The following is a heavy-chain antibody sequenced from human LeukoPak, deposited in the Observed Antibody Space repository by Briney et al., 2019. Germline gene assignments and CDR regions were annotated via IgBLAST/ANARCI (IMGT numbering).Heavy chain of an antibody. CDR1: GYTFASYA. J-gene: IGHJ6*02. D-gene: IGHD6-13*01. CDR3: ARGIHSSSWEEPTDYYYYGMDV. V-gene: IGHV7-4-1*02. Sequence: GASVKVSCKASGYTFASYAMNWVRQAPGQGLEWMGWINTNTGNPTYAQGFTGRFVFSLDTSVSTAYLQISSLKAEDTAVYYCARGIHSSSWEEPTDYYYYGMDVWGQGTTVTVSS. CDR2: INTNTGNP.